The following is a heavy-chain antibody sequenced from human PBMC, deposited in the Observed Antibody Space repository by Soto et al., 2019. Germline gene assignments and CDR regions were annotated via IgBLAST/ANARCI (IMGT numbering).Heavy chain of an antibody. J-gene: IGHJ4*02. CDR2: INSDGSST. V-gene: IGHV3-74*01. Sequence: EVQLVESGGGLVQPGGSLRLSCAASGFTFSSNWMHWVRQAPGRGLVWVSRINSDGSSTSYADSVKGRFTISRDNARNTLFLQMNSLRADDTAVYYCARTLVDYYDSSGYPRFDYWGQGTLVTVSS. CDR1: GFTFSSNW. CDR3: ARTLVDYYDSSGYPRFDY. D-gene: IGHD3-22*01.